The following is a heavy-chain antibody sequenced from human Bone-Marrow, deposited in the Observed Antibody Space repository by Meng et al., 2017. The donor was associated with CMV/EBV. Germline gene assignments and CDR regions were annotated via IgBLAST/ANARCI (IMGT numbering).Heavy chain of an antibody. D-gene: IGHD2-2*02. V-gene: IGHV3-73*01. CDR1: GFTFSGSA. Sequence: GESLKISCAASGFTFSGSAMHWVRQASGKGLEWVGRIRSKANSYATAYAASVKGRFTISRDDSKNTAYLQMNSLKTEDTAVYYCTSMGVVVVPAAIGGYYFAYWGQGTLVTVYS. CDR3: TSMGVVVVPAAIGGYYFAY. J-gene: IGHJ4*02. CDR2: IRSKANSYAT.